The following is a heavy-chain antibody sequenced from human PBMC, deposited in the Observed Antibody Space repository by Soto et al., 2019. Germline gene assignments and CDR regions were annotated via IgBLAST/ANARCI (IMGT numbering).Heavy chain of an antibody. J-gene: IGHJ4*02. D-gene: IGHD6-19*01. CDR1: GFTFSSYS. Sequence: PGGSLRLSCAASGFTFSSYSMNWVRQAPGKGLEWVSYISSSSSTIYYADSVKGRFTISRDNSKNTLYLQMNSLRAEDTAVYYCANIGFVAVALPDYWGQGTLVTVSS. CDR3: ANIGFVAVALPDY. V-gene: IGHV3-48*01. CDR2: ISSSSSTI.